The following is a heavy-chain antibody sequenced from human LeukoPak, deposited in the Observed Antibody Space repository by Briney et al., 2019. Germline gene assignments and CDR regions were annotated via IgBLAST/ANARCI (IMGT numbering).Heavy chain of an antibody. CDR1: GFTFSSYA. Sequence: GGSLRLSCAASGFTFSSYAMSWVRQSPGKGLEWVSAISGGGATTYYAYYADSVKGRFTISRDNSKNTLYLQMNSLRAGDTAVYYCAKFYDILTGYFDYWGQGTLVTVSS. D-gene: IGHD3-9*01. V-gene: IGHV3-23*01. CDR3: AKFYDILTGYFDY. J-gene: IGHJ4*02. CDR2: ISGGGATTYYA.